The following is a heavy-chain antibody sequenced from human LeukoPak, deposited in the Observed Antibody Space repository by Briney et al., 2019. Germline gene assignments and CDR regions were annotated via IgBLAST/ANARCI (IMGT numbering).Heavy chain of an antibody. D-gene: IGHD3-3*01. V-gene: IGHV4-39*07. CDR3: ARVGEGIYYDFWSGYFYAFDI. J-gene: IGHJ3*02. CDR2: IYYSGST. CDR1: GGSISSSSYY. Sequence: SETLSLTCTVSGGSISSSSYYWGWIRQPPGKGLEWIGSIYYSGSTYYNPSLKSRVTISVDTSKNQFSLKLSSVTAADTAVYYCARVGEGIYYDFWSGYFYAFDIWGQGTMVTVSS.